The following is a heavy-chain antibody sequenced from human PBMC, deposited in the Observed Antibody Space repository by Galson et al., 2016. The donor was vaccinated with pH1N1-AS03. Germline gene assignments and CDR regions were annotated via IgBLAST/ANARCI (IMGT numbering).Heavy chain of an antibody. Sequence: SVKVSCKASGYTFTTYDINWVRQAPGQGLEWMGWMNPDSGNTGYAPSLQGRVTITRDTSISTAYMELSSLRPEDTAVYYCARGVVDCSGPACSGTLRFDPWGQGTLVTVSS. V-gene: IGHV1-8*03. CDR2: MNPDSGNT. CDR3: ARGVVDCSGPACSGTLRFDP. CDR1: GYTFTTYD. J-gene: IGHJ5*02. D-gene: IGHD2-15*01.